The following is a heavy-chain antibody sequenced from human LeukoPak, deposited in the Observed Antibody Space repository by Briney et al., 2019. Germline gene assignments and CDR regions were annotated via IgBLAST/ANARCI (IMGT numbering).Heavy chain of an antibody. D-gene: IGHD3-9*01. Sequence: SETLSLTCTVSGGSISSGDYYWSWIRQPPGKGLEWIGEIYHSGSTNYNPSLKSRVTISVDKSKNQFSLKLSSVTAADTAVYYCARDGSYYDILTGYYHNWFDPWGQGTLVTVSS. CDR1: GGSISSGDYY. CDR2: IYHSGST. J-gene: IGHJ5*02. V-gene: IGHV4-39*07. CDR3: ARDGSYYDILTGYYHNWFDP.